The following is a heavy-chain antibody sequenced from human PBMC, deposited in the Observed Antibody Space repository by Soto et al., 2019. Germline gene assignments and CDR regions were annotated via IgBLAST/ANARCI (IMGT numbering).Heavy chain of an antibody. Sequence: EVQLLESGGGLVQPGGSLRLSCAASGFAFSTYAMHWVRQAPGKGLEWVSSISTSIDATYYADSVKGRFTISRDDSKNTLYLQMNSLGAEDSAVYYCAKDRTVAARTFDYWGQGTQVTVSS. D-gene: IGHD6-6*01. CDR2: ISTSIDAT. CDR3: AKDRTVAARTFDY. V-gene: IGHV3-23*01. J-gene: IGHJ4*02. CDR1: GFAFSTYA.